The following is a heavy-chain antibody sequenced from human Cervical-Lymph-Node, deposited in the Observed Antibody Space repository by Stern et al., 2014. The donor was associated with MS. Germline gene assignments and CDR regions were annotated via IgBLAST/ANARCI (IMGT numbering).Heavy chain of an antibody. CDR2: IYPGDPYT. CDR1: GYSFTSYW. J-gene: IGHJ4*02. CDR3: ARRPDNWSFDY. V-gene: IGHV5-51*01. D-gene: IGHD1-20*01. Sequence: VQLVQSGAEVIKPGESLKISCKGSGYSFTSYWIGWVRQMPGNGLEWMGFIYPGDPYTSYRPSLPGRVNISSDNFHSTPYMQWSSLKASDPAMYYCARRPDNWSFDYWGQGTLVTVSS.